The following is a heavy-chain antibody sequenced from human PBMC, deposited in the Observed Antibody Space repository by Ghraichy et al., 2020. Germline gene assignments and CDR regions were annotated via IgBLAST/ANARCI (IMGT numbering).Heavy chain of an antibody. D-gene: IGHD5-18*01. V-gene: IGHV4-34*01. CDR3: ASYSYGGGSVDY. Sequence: SETLSLTCAVYGGSFSGYYWSWIRQPPGKGLEWIGEINHSGSTNYNPSLKSRVTISVDTSKNQFSLKLSSVTAADTAVYYCASYSYGGGSVDYWGQGTLVTVSS. CDR2: INHSGST. J-gene: IGHJ4*02. CDR1: GGSFSGYY.